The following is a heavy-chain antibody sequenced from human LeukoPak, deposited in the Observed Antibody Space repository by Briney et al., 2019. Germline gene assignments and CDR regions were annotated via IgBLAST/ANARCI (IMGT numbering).Heavy chain of an antibody. J-gene: IGHJ4*02. V-gene: IGHV1-2*02. D-gene: IGHD6-19*01. CDR2: INPNGGGT. CDR3: ASTLYSSGWYPDY. CDR1: GYTFTDHY. Sequence: ASVKVSCKASGYTFTDHYMHWVRQAPGQGLEWMGWINPNGGGTNYAQRFQGRVSMTRDTSISTAHMELSRLRSDDTAVYYCASTLYSSGWYPDYWGQGTLVTVSS.